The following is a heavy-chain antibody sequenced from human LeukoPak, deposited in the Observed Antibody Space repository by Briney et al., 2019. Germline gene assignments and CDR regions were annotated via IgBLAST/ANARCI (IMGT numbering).Heavy chain of an antibody. D-gene: IGHD3-16*01. CDR2: IYTSGST. V-gene: IGHV4-61*02. CDR3: ASSKILAWGAFDI. J-gene: IGHJ3*02. CDR1: GGSISSGSYY. Sequence: SETLSLTCTVSGGSISSGSYYWSWIRQPAGKGLEWIGRIYTSGSTNYNPSLKSRVTISVDTSKNQFSLKLSSVTAADTAVYYCASSKILAWGAFDIWAKGQWSPSLQ.